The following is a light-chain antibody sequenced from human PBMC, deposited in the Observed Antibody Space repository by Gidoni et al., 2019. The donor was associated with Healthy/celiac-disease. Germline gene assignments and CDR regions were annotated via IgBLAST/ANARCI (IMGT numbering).Light chain of an antibody. CDR3: QQYYSTPRT. V-gene: IGKV4-1*01. CDR1: QSVLYSSNNKNY. CDR2: WAS. Sequence: DIVMTQSPDSLAVSLGERATINCKSSQSVLYSSNNKNYLAWYQQKPGQPPKLLIYWASTRESGVPDRFSGSGSGTDFTLTISSLQAEDVAFYYCQQYYSTPRTFXPXTKVDIK. J-gene: IGKJ3*01.